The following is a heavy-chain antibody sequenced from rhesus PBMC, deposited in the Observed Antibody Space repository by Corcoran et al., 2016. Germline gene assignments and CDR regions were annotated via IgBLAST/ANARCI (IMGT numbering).Heavy chain of an antibody. CDR2: IHGISRTP. CDR3: THNPTRAPPEY. CDR1: GYSVSSDCD. V-gene: IGHV4-127*01. D-gene: IGHD2-15*01. J-gene: IGHJ4*01. Sequence: QVQLQESGPAVVKPSETLSLTCDVSGYSVSSDCDWSWVRQAPGKGLEWIGFIHGISRTPSNKPSLGGRVTISKDTSKNQFSLRLSSMTTEDTAVYYCTHNPTRAPPEYWGQGVLVTVSS.